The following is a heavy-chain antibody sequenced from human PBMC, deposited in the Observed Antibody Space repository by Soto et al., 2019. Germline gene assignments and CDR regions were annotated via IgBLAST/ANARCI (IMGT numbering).Heavy chain of an antibody. CDR1: GGSISSSSYY. CDR3: ARHLDTAMVTFVDY. V-gene: IGHV4-39*01. Sequence: LLESGPGLVKPSETLSLTCTVSGGSISSSSYYWGWIRQPPGKGLEWIGSIYYSGSTYYNPSLKSRVTISVDTSKNQFSLKLSSVTAADTAVYYCARHLDTAMVTFVDYWGQGTLVTVSS. CDR2: IYYSGST. J-gene: IGHJ4*02. D-gene: IGHD5-18*01.